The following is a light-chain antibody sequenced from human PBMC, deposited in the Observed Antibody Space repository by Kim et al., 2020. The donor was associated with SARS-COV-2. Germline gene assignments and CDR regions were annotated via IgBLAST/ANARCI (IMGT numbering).Light chain of an antibody. V-gene: IGLV3-1*01. CDR3: QAWDSSTGV. CDR2: QDN. Sequence: SYELTQPPSVSVSPGQTASITCSGDKLGDKYACWYQQKPGQSPVLVIYQDNKRPSGITERFSGPNSGNTATLTISGTQAMDEADYYCQAWDSSTGVFGTG. J-gene: IGLJ1*01. CDR1: KLGDKY.